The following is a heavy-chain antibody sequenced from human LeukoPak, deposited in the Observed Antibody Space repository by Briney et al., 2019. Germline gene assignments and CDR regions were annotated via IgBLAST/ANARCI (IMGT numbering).Heavy chain of an antibody. V-gene: IGHV3-30-3*01. CDR1: GFTFSSYA. Sequence: PGGSLRLSCAASGFTFSSYAMHWVRQAPGKGLEWVAVISYVGSNKYYADSVKGRFTISRDNSKNTLYLQMNSLRAEDTAVYYCARDRDSGYDPDYWGQGTLVTVSS. CDR2: ISYVGSNK. D-gene: IGHD5-12*01. J-gene: IGHJ4*02. CDR3: ARDRDSGYDPDY.